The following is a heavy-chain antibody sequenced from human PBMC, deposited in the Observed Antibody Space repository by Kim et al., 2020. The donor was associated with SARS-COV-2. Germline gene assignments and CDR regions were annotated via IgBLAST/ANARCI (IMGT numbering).Heavy chain of an antibody. CDR2: IYSGGSST. J-gene: IGHJ6*02. CDR1: GFTFSSYA. V-gene: IGHV3-23*03. D-gene: IGHD6-13*01. CDR3: AKSLRYSSSRSQCYGMDV. Sequence: GGSLRLSCAASGFTFSSYAMSWVRQAPGKGLEWVSVIYSGGSSTYYADSVKGRFTISRDNSKNTLYLQMNSLRAEDTAVYYCAKSLRYSSSRSQCYGMDVWGQGTTVTVSS.